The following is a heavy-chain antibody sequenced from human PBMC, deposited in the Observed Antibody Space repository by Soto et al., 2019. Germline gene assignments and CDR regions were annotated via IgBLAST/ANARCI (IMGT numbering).Heavy chain of an antibody. D-gene: IGHD1-1*01. Sequence: QVQLQQWGAGLLKPSETLSLTCAVYGGSFSGYYWSWIRQPPGKGLEWIGEINHSGSTNYNPSLKSRVTISVHTSKNQFSLKLISVTAADTAVYYCARLNWNVVRAFDIWGQGTMVTVSS. CDR3: ARLNWNVVRAFDI. V-gene: IGHV4-34*01. J-gene: IGHJ3*02. CDR2: INHSGST. CDR1: GGSFSGYY.